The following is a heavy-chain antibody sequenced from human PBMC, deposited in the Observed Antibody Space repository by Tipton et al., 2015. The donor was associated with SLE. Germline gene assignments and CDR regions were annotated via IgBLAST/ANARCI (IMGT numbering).Heavy chain of an antibody. Sequence: TLSLTCTVSGGSLSSGSYYRGWIRQPPGKGLEWIGSIFFTGSTHSNMAVESRVTISINTSKNQFSLRLTSVTAADTAVYYCARRGIFGRNWFDPWGQGTLVTVSS. CDR1: GGSLSSGSYY. CDR3: ARRGIFGRNWFDP. V-gene: IGHV4-39*07. J-gene: IGHJ5*02. D-gene: IGHD3-3*01. CDR2: IFFTGST.